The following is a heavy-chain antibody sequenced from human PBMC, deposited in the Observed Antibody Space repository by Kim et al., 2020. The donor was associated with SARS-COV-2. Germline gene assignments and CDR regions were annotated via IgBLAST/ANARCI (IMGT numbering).Heavy chain of an antibody. J-gene: IGHJ6*02. V-gene: IGHV5-51*01. Sequence: GESLKISCKGSGYSFTSYWIGWVRQMPGKGLEWMGIIYPGDSDTRYSPSFQGQVTISADKSISTAYLQWSSLKASDTAMYYCARQSRDWLLYDYYYGMDVWGQGTTVTVSS. CDR3: ARQSRDWLLYDYYYGMDV. CDR1: GYSFTSYW. D-gene: IGHD3-9*01. CDR2: IYPGDSDT.